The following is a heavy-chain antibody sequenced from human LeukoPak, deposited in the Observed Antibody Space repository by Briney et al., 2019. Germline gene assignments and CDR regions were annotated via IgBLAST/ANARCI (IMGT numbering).Heavy chain of an antibody. D-gene: IGHD2-21*01. J-gene: IGHJ5*02. Sequence: PGGSLRLSCAASGFSFSSYGMHWVRQAPGKGLEWVAVISYDGSNKYHADSVKGRFTISRDNSKNTLYLQMNSLRVEDTAVHYYAKGGIPDDPWGQGTLVTVSS. CDR1: GFSFSSYG. CDR3: AKGGIPDDP. V-gene: IGHV3-30*18. CDR2: ISYDGSNK.